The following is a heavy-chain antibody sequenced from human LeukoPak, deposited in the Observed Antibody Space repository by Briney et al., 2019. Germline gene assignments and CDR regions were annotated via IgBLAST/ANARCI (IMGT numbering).Heavy chain of an antibody. V-gene: IGHV3-53*05. Sequence: GGSLRLSCAASGFTVSSHYMRWVRQAPGKGLEWVSVIHSGGRTYHAESVKGRFTISSDSSKNTVYLQVNTMRVEDTDVCHFACMAGDIWGQGTMVTVSS. J-gene: IGHJ3*02. CDR1: GFTVSSHY. D-gene: IGHD6-19*01. CDR3: ACMAGDI. CDR2: IHSGGRT.